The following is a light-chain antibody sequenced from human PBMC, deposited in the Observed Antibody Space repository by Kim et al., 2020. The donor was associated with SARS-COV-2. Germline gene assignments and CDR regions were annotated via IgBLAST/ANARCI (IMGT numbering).Light chain of an antibody. CDR1: NSDVGSYNR. CDR3: SSYTTSSTVV. J-gene: IGLJ3*02. CDR2: EVS. Sequence: GQCVTISCTGTNSDVGSYNRVSWYQQPPGIVPKLMIYEVSNRPSGVPDRFSGSKSGNTASLTISGLQAEDEADYYCSSYTTSSTVVFGGGTQLTVL. V-gene: IGLV2-18*02.